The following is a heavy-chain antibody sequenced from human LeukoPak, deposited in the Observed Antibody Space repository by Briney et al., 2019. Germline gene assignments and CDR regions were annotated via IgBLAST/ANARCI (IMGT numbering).Heavy chain of an antibody. J-gene: IGHJ6*03. CDR2: INHSGDS. V-gene: IGHV4-34*01. CDR1: GGSFSGYY. D-gene: IGHD2-15*01. Sequence: PSETLSLTCAVYGGSFSGYYWSWIRQPPGKGLEWIAIINHSGDSHYNPSLKSRVTISVDTSKNQFSLKLSSVTAADTAVYYCARDGSYYYYYMDVWGKGTTVTVSS. CDR3: ARDGSYYYYYMDV.